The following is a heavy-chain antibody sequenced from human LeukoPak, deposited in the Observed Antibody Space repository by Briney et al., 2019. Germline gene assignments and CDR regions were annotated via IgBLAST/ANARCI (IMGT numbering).Heavy chain of an antibody. D-gene: IGHD3-10*01. J-gene: IGHJ5*02. CDR2: INPSGGST. V-gene: IGHV1-46*01. CDR3: ARVGHPHYYGSGSYYNWFDP. CDR1: GYTFTSYY. Sequence: ASVKVSCKASGYTFTSYYMHWVRQAPGQGLEWMGLINPSGGSTSYAQKFQGRVTMTRDMSTSTVYMELSSLRSEDTAVYYCARVGHPHYYGSGSYYNWFDPWGQGTLVTVSS.